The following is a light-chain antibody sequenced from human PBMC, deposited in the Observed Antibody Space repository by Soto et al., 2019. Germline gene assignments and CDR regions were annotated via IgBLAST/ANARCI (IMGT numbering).Light chain of an antibody. CDR1: QDISNY. V-gene: IGKV1-33*01. CDR3: QQYDNLP. Sequence: DIPMTQSPSSLSASVGDRVTITCQASQDISNYLNWYQQKPGKAPKLLIYDASNLETGVPSRFSGSGSGTDLTFTISCLQPEDIATYYCQQYDNLPFGGGTKVEIK. CDR2: DAS. J-gene: IGKJ4*01.